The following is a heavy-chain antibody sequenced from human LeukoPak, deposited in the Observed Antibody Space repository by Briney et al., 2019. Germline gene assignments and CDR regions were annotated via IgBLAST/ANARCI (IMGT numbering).Heavy chain of an antibody. V-gene: IGHV1-2*06. CDR3: ALLWFGELWTKDY. D-gene: IGHD3-10*01. CDR1: GYSFTDYY. CDR2: INPKRGGT. J-gene: IGHJ4*02. Sequence: GASVKVSCTASGYSFTDYYMHWVRQAPGQGLEWMGRINPKRGGTNYAQKFQGRVTLTRDTSISTAHMELSRLTSDDTAVYYCALLWFGELWTKDYWGQGTLVTVSS.